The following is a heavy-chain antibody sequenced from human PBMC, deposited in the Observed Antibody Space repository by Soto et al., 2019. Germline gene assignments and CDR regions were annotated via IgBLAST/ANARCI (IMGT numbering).Heavy chain of an antibody. J-gene: IGHJ5*02. CDR1: GGTFSSYA. CDR2: IIPIFGTA. CDR3: ARGNGITMVRGVIIKRKAFDP. Sequence: SVKVSCKASGGTFSSYAISWVRQAPGQGLEWMGGIIPIFGTANYAQKFQGRVTITADESTSTAYMELSSLRSEDTAVYYCARGNGITMVRGVIIKRKAFDPWGQGTLVTVYS. D-gene: IGHD3-10*01. V-gene: IGHV1-69*13.